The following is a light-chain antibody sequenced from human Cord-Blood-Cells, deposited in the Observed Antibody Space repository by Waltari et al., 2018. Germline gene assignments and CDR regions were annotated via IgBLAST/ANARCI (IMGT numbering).Light chain of an antibody. J-gene: IGKJ2*01. CDR2: GAS. V-gene: IGKV3-20*01. CDR1: QSVSSSY. CDR3: QQYGSSPRT. Sequence: EIVLTHSPGTLSLSPGERATLSCRASQSVSSSYLAWYQQKPGQAPRHLIYGASSRATGIPDRFSGSGSGTDFTLTISRLEPEDFAVYYCQQYGSSPRTFGQGTKLGIK.